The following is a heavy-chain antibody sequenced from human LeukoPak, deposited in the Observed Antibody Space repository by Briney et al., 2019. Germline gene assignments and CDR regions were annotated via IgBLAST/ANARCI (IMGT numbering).Heavy chain of an antibody. J-gene: IGHJ4*02. CDR3: ARGGYCSGGSCYQIADY. CDR1: GGSISSGGYY. Sequence: SQTLSLTCTVSGGSISSGGYYWSWIRQHPGKGLECIGYIYYSGSTYYNPSLKSRVTISVDTSKNQFSLKLSSVTAADTAVYYCARGGYCSGGSCYQIADYWGLGTLDTVSS. V-gene: IGHV4-31*03. CDR2: IYYSGST. D-gene: IGHD2-15*01.